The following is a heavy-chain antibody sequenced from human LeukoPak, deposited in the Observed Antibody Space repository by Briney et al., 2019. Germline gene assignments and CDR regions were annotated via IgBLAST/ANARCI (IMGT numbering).Heavy chain of an antibody. V-gene: IGHV4-59*01. D-gene: IGHD6-19*01. CDR3: ARDAGSSGWSDFHGNGAFDI. Sequence: SETLSLTCTVSGGSISSYYWSWIRQPPGKGLEWIGYIYYSGSTNYNPSLKSRVTISVDTSKNQFSLKLSSVTAADTAVYYCARDAGSSGWSDFHGNGAFDIWAQGTMVTVSS. J-gene: IGHJ3*02. CDR1: GGSISSYY. CDR2: IYYSGST.